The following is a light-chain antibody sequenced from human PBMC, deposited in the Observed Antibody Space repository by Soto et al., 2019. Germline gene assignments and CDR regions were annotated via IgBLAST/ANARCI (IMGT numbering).Light chain of an antibody. CDR1: QNITNN. Sequence: DIQMTQSPSSLSASIGDRVTITCQASQNITNNLSWYQQKPGKAPNLLIYHASKLAKGVTSRFSGSGSGTDFSFIITSLQREDSASYYCQQYYNSVLTVGGGTKVDIK. CDR3: QQYYNSVLT. V-gene: IGKV1-33*01. J-gene: IGKJ4*01. CDR2: HAS.